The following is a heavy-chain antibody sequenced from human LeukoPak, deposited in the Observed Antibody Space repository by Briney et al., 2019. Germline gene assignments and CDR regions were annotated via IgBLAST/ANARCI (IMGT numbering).Heavy chain of an antibody. CDR3: ARSITMVRGVVGSDY. D-gene: IGHD3-10*01. J-gene: IGHJ4*02. Sequence: GGSLRLSCAASGFTFSSYAMHWVRQAPGKGLEWVAFISYDGSNKYYADSVKGRFTLSRDNSKNTLYLQMNSLRAEDTAVYYCARSITMVRGVVGSDYWGQGTLVTVSS. CDR2: ISYDGSNK. V-gene: IGHV3-30*04. CDR1: GFTFSSYA.